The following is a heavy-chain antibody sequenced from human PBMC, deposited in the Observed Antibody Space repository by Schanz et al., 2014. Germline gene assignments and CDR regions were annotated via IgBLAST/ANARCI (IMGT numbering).Heavy chain of an antibody. CDR2: LYYTGKP. CDR3: VRHGNYEFWHGPTPQFEN. D-gene: IGHD3-3*01. J-gene: IGHJ4*02. Sequence: QLHLQESGPGLAKPSETLSLICSVSGGSISTSSRYWGWIRQSPGKGLEWLGCLYYTGKPPYNPSLKSKATIPQDTSKNHFSLNLPSVTAADTAVYYCVRHGNYEFWHGPTPQFENWGQGTLVTVS. CDR1: GGSISTSSRY. V-gene: IGHV4-39*01.